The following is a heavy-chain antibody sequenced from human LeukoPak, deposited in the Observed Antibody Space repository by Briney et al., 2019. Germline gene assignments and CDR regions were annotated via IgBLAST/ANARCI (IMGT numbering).Heavy chain of an antibody. V-gene: IGHV4-39*07. CDR1: GGSISNSTYY. J-gene: IGHJ4*02. CDR3: ARDALVGVYYFDL. D-gene: IGHD1-26*01. CDR2: IYYSGST. Sequence: SETLSLTCTVSGGSISNSTYYWGWIRQPPGKGLEWIGSIYYSGSTYYTPSLKSRVTISVATSKNQFSLKLSSVTAADTAVYYCARDALVGVYYFDLWGQGTLVTVSS.